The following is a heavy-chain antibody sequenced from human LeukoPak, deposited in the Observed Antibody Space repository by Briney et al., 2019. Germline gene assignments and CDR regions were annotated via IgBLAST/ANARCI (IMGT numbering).Heavy chain of an antibody. CDR2: INPNSGGT. CDR3: ARDVRSLGRYYMDV. CDR1: GYTFIGHY. D-gene: IGHD7-27*01. J-gene: IGHJ6*03. V-gene: IGHV1-2*02. Sequence: ASVKVTCKASGYTFIGHYMHWVRQAPGQGLEWMGWINPNSGGTSYAQKFQGRVTMTRDTSISTVYMELSRLRSDDTAVYYCARDVRSLGRYYMDVWGKGTTVTVSS.